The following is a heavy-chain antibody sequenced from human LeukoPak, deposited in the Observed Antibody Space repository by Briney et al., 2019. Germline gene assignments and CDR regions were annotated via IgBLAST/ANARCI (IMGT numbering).Heavy chain of an antibody. Sequence: GGSLRLSCAASGFTFSNAWMSWVRQAPGKGLEWVSSISSSSSYIYYADSVKGRFTISRDNAKNSLYLQLNSLRAEDTAAYYCARDTYGSGSYYNAPLDYWGQGTLVTVSS. CDR1: GFTFSNAW. CDR2: ISSSSSYI. V-gene: IGHV3-21*01. D-gene: IGHD3-10*01. CDR3: ARDTYGSGSYYNAPLDY. J-gene: IGHJ4*02.